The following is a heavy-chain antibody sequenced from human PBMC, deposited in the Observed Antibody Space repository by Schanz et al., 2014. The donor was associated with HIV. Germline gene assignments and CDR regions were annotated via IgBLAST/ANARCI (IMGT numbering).Heavy chain of an antibody. J-gene: IGHJ5*02. V-gene: IGHV1-8*01. CDR1: RDTFTNSE. Sequence: QVQLVQSGAEVMEPGASVKISCRASRDTFTNSEINWVRQATGQGLDWMGRMNPNSGDTANAQRXXGXXTMTRAISXXXXXLELRSLTPXXXXXXXXARRGVYSLPPDNGFDPWGQGTLVTVSS. CDR2: MNPNSGDT. CDR3: ARRGVYSLPPDNGFDP. D-gene: IGHD2-8*01.